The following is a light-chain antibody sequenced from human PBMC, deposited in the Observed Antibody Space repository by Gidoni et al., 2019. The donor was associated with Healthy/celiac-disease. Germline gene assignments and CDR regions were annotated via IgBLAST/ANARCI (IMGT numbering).Light chain of an antibody. CDR1: QGSSSW. CDR3: QQANSFPPLT. CDR2: AAA. J-gene: IGKJ4*01. Sequence: DIQMTRSPSSVSASVGDRVTLTCRASQGSSSWLAWYQQKPGKAPKLLIYAAASLQSGVPPRFSGSGSGTDFTLTISSLQPEDFLTDYCQQANSFPPLTFGGGTKVEIK. V-gene: IGKV1-12*01.